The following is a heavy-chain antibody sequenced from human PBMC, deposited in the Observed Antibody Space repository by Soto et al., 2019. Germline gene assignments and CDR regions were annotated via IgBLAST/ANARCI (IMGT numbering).Heavy chain of an antibody. CDR2: IYYRGST. D-gene: IGHD1-26*01. J-gene: IGHJ6*02. CDR1: GGSISSHY. Sequence: SETLSLTXTVSGGSISSHYWSWVRQAPGKGLEWIGHIYYRGSTTYNPSLRSRSTISVDTSNNQFSLKLNSVTTADTAVYYCARDGRGASGMDVWGQGTKVTVSS. V-gene: IGHV4-59*11. CDR3: ARDGRGASGMDV.